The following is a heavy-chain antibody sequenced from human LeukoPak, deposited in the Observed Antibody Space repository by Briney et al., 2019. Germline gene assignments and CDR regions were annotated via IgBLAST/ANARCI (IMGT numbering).Heavy chain of an antibody. Sequence: SETLSLTCAVYGSSFSGYYWSWIRQPPGKGLEWIGEINHSGSTNYNPPLKSRVTISVDTSKNQFSLKLSSVTAADTAVYYCARAQYCGGDCYAAGFDYWGQGTLITVSS. CDR1: GSSFSGYY. D-gene: IGHD2-21*02. J-gene: IGHJ4*02. CDR3: ARAQYCGGDCYAAGFDY. V-gene: IGHV4-34*01. CDR2: INHSGST.